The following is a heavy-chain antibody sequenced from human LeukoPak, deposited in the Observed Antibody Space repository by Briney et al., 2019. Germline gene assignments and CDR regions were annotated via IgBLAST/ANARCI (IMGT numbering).Heavy chain of an antibody. J-gene: IGHJ3*02. CDR1: GYSISSGYY. Sequence: SETLSLTCTVSGYSISSGYYWGWLRQPPGKGLEWIGSIYHSGSTYYNPSLKSRVTISVDTSKNQFSLKLSSVTAADTAVYYCAREHHYDILTGYSNGGDAFDIWGQGTMVTVSS. CDR3: AREHHYDILTGYSNGGDAFDI. CDR2: IYHSGST. V-gene: IGHV4-38-2*02. D-gene: IGHD3-9*01.